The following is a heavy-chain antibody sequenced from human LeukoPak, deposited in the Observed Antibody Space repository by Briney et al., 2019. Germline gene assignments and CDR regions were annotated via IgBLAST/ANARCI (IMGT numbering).Heavy chain of an antibody. J-gene: IGHJ5*01. CDR1: GFTFSSYG. CDR3: ARGALDAATPFDS. CDR2: ISGSGGST. Sequence: GGTLRLSCAASGFTFSSYGMSWVRQAPGKGLEWVSAISGSGGSTYYADSLKGRFTISRDNAKKSVYLQMNSLRAEDTAVYYCARGALDAATPFDSWGQGTLVTVSS. D-gene: IGHD2-15*01. V-gene: IGHV3-23*01.